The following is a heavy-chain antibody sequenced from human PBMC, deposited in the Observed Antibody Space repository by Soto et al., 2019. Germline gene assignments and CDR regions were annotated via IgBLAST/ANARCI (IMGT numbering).Heavy chain of an antibody. CDR3: PTDSYITSIIVRFDY. V-gene: IGHV3-15*07. J-gene: IGHJ4*02. CDR2: VKSKNHGGTT. D-gene: IGHD3-22*01. CDR1: GFTFSNAW. Sequence: GGSLRLSCAASGFTFSNAWINWVRQAPGKGLEWVGRVKSKNHGGTTDFAAPVKGRFAISRDDSKNEEYLEMNSLKTENTEIIFFPTDSYITSIIVRFDYWGQETLVTVSS.